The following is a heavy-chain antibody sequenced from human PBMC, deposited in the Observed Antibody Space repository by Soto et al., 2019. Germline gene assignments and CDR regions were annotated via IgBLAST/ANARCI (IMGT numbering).Heavy chain of an antibody. Sequence: QVQLVESGGGVVQPGRSLRLSCAASGFTFRNCGMHWVRQAPGKGLVWVTVISYDGSHKYYADSVKGRFTISRDNSKNTVYLEMNSLRDEDTAVYYCAKRRGDHSNYSWGIDVWGPGTTVTVSS. D-gene: IGHD4-4*01. CDR1: GFTFRNCG. V-gene: IGHV3-30*18. CDR3: AKRRGDHSNYSWGIDV. J-gene: IGHJ6*02. CDR2: ISYDGSHK.